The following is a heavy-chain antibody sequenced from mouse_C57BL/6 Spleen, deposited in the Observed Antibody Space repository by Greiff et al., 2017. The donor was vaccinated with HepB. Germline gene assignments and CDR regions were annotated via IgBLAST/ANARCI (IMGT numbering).Heavy chain of an antibody. CDR2: IYPGSGNT. CDR3: ARSPLAY. J-gene: IGHJ3*01. V-gene: IGHV1-66*01. CDR1: GYSFTSYY. Sequence: VQGVESGPELVKPGASVKISCKASGYSFTSYYIHWVKQRPGQGLEWIGWIYPGSGNTKYNEKFKGKATLTADTSSSTAYMQLSSLTSEDSAVYYCARSPLAYWGQGTLVTVSA.